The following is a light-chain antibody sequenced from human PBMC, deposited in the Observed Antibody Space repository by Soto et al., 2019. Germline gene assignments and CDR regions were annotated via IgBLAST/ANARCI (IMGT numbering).Light chain of an antibody. Sequence: QSALTQPASVSGSPGQSITISCTGTSSDVGGHNHVSWYQQHPGNAPKLMIYEVSNRPSGVSIRFSGSKSGNTASLTISGLQAEDEADYYCSSYTSSRTWVFGGGTKVTVL. CDR1: SSDVGGHNH. J-gene: IGLJ3*02. CDR2: EVS. V-gene: IGLV2-14*01. CDR3: SSYTSSRTWV.